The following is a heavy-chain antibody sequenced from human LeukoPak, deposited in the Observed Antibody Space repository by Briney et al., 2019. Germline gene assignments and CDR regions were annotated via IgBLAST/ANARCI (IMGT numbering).Heavy chain of an antibody. J-gene: IGHJ5*02. Sequence: SVKVSCKASGGTFISYAISWVRQAPGQGLEWRGGIIPIFGTVNYAQKFQGRVTITTDESTSTAYMELSSLRSEDTAVYYCARSGSSGSYYNWFDPWGQGTLVTVSS. D-gene: IGHD3-10*01. CDR1: GGTFISYA. CDR3: ARSGSSGSYYNWFDP. CDR2: IIPIFGTV. V-gene: IGHV1-69*05.